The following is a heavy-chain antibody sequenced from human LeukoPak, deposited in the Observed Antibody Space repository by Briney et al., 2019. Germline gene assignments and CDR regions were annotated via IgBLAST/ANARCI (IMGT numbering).Heavy chain of an antibody. CDR1: GFTFTGYY. CDR3: ARGVLGSSYHFDY. V-gene: IGHV1-2*02. CDR2: VNPNSGGT. Sequence: ASVKVSCKASGFTFTGYYIHWVRQAPGQGLEWMGWVNPNSGGTNYAQMFQGRVTMTRDTSINTAYMELSGLRSDDTAVFYCARGVLGSSYHFDYWGQGTLVTVSS. J-gene: IGHJ4*02. D-gene: IGHD2-2*01.